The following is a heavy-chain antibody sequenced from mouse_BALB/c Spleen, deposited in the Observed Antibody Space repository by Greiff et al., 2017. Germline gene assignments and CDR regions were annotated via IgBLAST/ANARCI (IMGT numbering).Heavy chain of an antibody. CDR3: TEGNYLFAY. Sequence: DVMLVESGGGLVKPGGSLKLSCAASGFTFSSYTMSWVRQTPEKRLEWVATISSGGSYTYFPDSVKGRFTISRDNAKNTLYLQMSSLKSEDTAMYYGTEGNYLFAYWGQGTLVTVSA. CDR2: ISSGGSYT. D-gene: IGHD2-1*01. J-gene: IGHJ3*01. V-gene: IGHV5-6-4*01. CDR1: GFTFSSYT.